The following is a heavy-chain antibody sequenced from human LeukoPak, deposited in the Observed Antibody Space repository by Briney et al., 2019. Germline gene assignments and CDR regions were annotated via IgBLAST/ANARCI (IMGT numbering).Heavy chain of an antibody. CDR1: GFTFSNAW. J-gene: IGHJ4*02. D-gene: IGHD6-13*01. CDR2: IKSKTDGGIT. Sequence: GGSLRLSCAASGFTFSNAWMSWVRQAPGKGLEWVGRIKSKTDGGITDYAAPVKGRFTISRDDSKNTLYLQMNSLKTEDTAVYYCTTDRSSTGDYWGQGTLVTVSS. V-gene: IGHV3-15*01. CDR3: TTDRSSTGDY.